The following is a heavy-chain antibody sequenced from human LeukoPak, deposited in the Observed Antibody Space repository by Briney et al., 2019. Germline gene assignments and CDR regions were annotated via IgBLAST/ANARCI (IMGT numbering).Heavy chain of an antibody. CDR2: IYHSGST. J-gene: IGHJ4*02. CDR1: GYSISSGYY. V-gene: IGHV4-38-2*02. D-gene: IGHD6-19*01. Sequence: SETLSLTCTVSGYSISSGYYWGWIRQPPGKGLEWIGSIYHSGSTYYNPSLKSRVTISVDTSKNQFSLKLSSVTAADTAVYYCARDGPPHPRWGSGYWGQGTLVAVSS. CDR3: ARDGPPHPRWGSGY.